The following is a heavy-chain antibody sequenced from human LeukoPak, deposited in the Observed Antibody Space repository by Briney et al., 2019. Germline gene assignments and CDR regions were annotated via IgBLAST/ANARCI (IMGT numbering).Heavy chain of an antibody. D-gene: IGHD3-10*01. CDR2: IKLDVSET. J-gene: IGHJ4*02. CDR1: GFTFSSYW. CDR3: AKAVFGYYFDY. Sequence: GGSLRLSCAASGFTFSSYWMTWVRQAPGKRLEWVANIKLDVSETYYVDSVRGRFTISRDNSKNTLYLQMNSLRAEDTAVYYCAKAVFGYYFDYWGQGTLVTVSS. V-gene: IGHV3-7*03.